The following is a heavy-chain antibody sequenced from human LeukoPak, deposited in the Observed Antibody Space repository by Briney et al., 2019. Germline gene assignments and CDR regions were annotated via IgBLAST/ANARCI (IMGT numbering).Heavy chain of an antibody. Sequence: PGGSLRLSCAASGFTFSSYSMTWVRQAPGRGLEWVSYISSSSNTMYYADSVKGRFTISRDNAKNSLYLQMNSLRAEDTAVYYCARRVALNAFDIWGQGTMVTVSS. J-gene: IGHJ3*02. CDR2: ISSSSNTM. CDR1: GFTFSSYS. V-gene: IGHV3-48*01. CDR3: ARRVALNAFDI. D-gene: IGHD3-3*02.